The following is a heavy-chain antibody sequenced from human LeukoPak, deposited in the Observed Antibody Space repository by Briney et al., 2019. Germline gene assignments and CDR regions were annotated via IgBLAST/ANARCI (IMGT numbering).Heavy chain of an antibody. J-gene: IGHJ1*01. CDR3: ANRGSYYA. D-gene: IGHD1-26*01. CDR1: GFTFSSYG. V-gene: IGHV3-30*18. CDR2: ISYDGSNK. Sequence: GGSLRLSCAASGFTFSSYGTHWVRQAPGKGLEWVAVISYDGSNKYYADSVKGRFTISRDNSKNTLYLQMNSLRAEDTAVYYCANRGSYYAWGQGTLVTVSS.